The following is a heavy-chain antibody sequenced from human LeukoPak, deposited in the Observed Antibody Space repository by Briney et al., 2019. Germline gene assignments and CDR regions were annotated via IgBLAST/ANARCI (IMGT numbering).Heavy chain of an antibody. J-gene: IGHJ4*02. CDR2: ISGSYGSI. CDR3: AKDPAFYGDYVFDY. V-gene: IGHV3-23*01. D-gene: IGHD4-17*01. CDR1: GFTFSSYA. Sequence: PGGSLRLSCAASGFTFSSYAMSWVRQAPGKGLEWVSAISGSYGSIYYADSVKGRFTISRDNSENTLYLQMNSLRAEDTAVYYCAKDPAFYGDYVFDYWGQGTLVTVSS.